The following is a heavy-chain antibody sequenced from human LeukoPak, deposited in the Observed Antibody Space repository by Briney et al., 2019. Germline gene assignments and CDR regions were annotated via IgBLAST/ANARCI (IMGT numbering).Heavy chain of an antibody. CDR2: IIPIFGTA. Sequence: SVKVSCKASGGTFSSYAISWVRQAPGQGLEWMGGIIPIFGTANYAQKFQGRVTITADESTSTAYMELSSPRSEDTAVYYCARESSTRHGFDPWGQGTLVTVSS. V-gene: IGHV1-69*13. CDR1: GGTFSSYA. CDR3: ARESSTRHGFDP. D-gene: IGHD2-2*01. J-gene: IGHJ5*02.